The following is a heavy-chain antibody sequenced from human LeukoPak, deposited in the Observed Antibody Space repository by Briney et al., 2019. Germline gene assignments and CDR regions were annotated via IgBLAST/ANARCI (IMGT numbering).Heavy chain of an antibody. CDR1: GFTFSNAW. V-gene: IGHV3-15*01. D-gene: IGHD3-22*01. J-gene: IGHJ4*02. Sequence: KPGGSLRLSCAASGFTFSNAWMSWVRQAPGKGLEWVGRIKSKTDGRTTDYAAPVKGRFTISRDDSKNTLYLQMNSLKTEDTAVYYCTTDRKAYYDSSGYFDYWGQGTLVTVSS. CDR2: IKSKTDGRTT. CDR3: TTDRKAYYDSSGYFDY.